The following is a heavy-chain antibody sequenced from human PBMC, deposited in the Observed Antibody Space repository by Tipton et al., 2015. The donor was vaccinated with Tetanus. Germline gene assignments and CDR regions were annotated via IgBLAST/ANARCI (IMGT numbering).Heavy chain of an antibody. Sequence: SLRLSCAASGFTFSSYEMNWVRQAPGKGLEWVSAISGSGGSTYYADSVKGRFTISRDNSKNTLYLQMNSLRAEDTAVYYCAKGKDDFWSGYYLDYWGQGTLVTVSS. D-gene: IGHD3-3*01. J-gene: IGHJ4*02. CDR1: GFTFSSYE. CDR2: ISGSGGST. CDR3: AKGKDDFWSGYYLDY. V-gene: IGHV3-23*01.